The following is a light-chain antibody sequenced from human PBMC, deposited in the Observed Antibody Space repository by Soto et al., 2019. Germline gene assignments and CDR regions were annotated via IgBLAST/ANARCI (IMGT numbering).Light chain of an antibody. J-gene: IGKJ1*01. CDR1: QSVSSSY. CDR3: QQYGSSPPT. Sequence: IVLTQSPVTLSLSPWEIATLSCSSSQSVSSSYLAWYQQKPGQAPRLLIYGASSRATGIPDRFSGSGSGTDFTLTISRLEPEDFAVYYCQQYGSSPPTFGQGTKVDIK. V-gene: IGKV3-20*01. CDR2: GAS.